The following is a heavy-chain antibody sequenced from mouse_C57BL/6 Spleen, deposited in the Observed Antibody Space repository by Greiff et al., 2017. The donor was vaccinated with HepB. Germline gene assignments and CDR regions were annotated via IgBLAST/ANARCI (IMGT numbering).Heavy chain of an antibody. CDR3: ARDADDGYYGWYFDV. CDR1: GFTFSDYY. J-gene: IGHJ1*03. V-gene: IGHV5-16*01. D-gene: IGHD2-3*01. Sequence: EVKVVESEGGLVQPGSSMKLSCTASGFTFSDYYMAWVRQVPEKGLEWVANINYDGSSTYYLDSLKSRFIISRDNAKNILYLQMSSLKSEDTATYYCARDADDGYYGWYFDVWGTGTTVTVSS. CDR2: INYDGSST.